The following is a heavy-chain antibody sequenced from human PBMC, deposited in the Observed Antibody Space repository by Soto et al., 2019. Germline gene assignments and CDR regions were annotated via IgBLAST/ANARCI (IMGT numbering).Heavy chain of an antibody. CDR1: GFTFSSYA. D-gene: IGHD2-15*01. CDR2: ISYDGSNK. CDR3: ARNSLDLLLGIGDY. V-gene: IGHV3-30-3*01. J-gene: IGHJ4*02. Sequence: GGSLRLSCAASGFTFSSYAMHWVRQAPGKGLEWVAVISYDGSNKYYADSVKGRFTISRDNSKNTLYLQMNSLRAEDTAVYYCARNSLDLLLGIGDYWGQGTLVTVSS.